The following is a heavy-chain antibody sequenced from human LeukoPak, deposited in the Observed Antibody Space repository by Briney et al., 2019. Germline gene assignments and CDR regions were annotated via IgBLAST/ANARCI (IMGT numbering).Heavy chain of an antibody. CDR1: GFPLSSYA. D-gene: IGHD2-21*01. V-gene: IGHV3-23*01. CDR3: ARAPVTSCRGAFCYPFDL. Sequence: YPGGSLRLSCAASGFPLSSYAMSWVRQVPGKGLEWVSATSSSDDGTYHADSVRGRFTIYRDNFRNTLYLQMNRLRVEDAALYYCARAPVTSCRGAFCYPFDLWGQGVLVTVSS. CDR2: TSSSDDGT. J-gene: IGHJ4*02.